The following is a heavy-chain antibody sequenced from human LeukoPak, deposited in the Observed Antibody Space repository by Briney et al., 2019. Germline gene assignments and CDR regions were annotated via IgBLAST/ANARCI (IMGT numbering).Heavy chain of an antibody. V-gene: IGHV3-23*01. D-gene: IGHD2-15*01. Sequence: PGGSLRLSCAASGFTFSSYAMSWVRQAPGKGLEWVSAISGSGGSTYYADSVKGRFTISRDNFKNTLYLQMNSLRAEDTAVYYCAKGSCSGGSCYSLSLIYWGQGTLVTVSS. CDR2: ISGSGGST. CDR1: GFTFSSYA. CDR3: AKGSCSGGSCYSLSLIY. J-gene: IGHJ4*02.